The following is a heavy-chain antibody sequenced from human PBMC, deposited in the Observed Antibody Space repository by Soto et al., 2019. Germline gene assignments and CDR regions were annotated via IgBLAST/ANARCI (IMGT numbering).Heavy chain of an antibody. CDR1: GCTFTSYD. J-gene: IGHJ4*02. V-gene: IGHV1-8*01. CDR2: MNPFSGNA. Sequence: XSVKVCNKASGCTFTSYDNYWVRQATGQGLEWMGWMNPFSGNAVYTQKFQDRVTMTRDTSINTAYMEMSGLRSEDKAVYYCTRGQGNHWGQGSLVTVSS. CDR3: TRGQGNH.